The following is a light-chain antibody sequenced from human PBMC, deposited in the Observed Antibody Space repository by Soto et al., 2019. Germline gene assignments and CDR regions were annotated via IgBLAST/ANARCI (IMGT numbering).Light chain of an antibody. CDR2: GAS. Sequence: EIVLTQSPGTLSLSPGERATLSCRASQSVSNNYLAWYQQKPGQAPRLLIYGASNRATGIPDRFSGSGSGTDFTLTISRLEPEDFAVYYCQQSYSTLWTFGQGTKVDIK. V-gene: IGKV3-20*01. CDR1: QSVSNNY. J-gene: IGKJ1*01. CDR3: QQSYSTLWT.